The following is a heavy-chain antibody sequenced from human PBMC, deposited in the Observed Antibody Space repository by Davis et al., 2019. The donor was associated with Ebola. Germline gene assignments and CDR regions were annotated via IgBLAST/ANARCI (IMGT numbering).Heavy chain of an antibody. V-gene: IGHV3-23*01. Sequence: GESLKISCAASGFVFSSYVMSWVRRAPGKGLEWVSTLSLSADTYYADSVKGRFTISRDNSKNTLHLQMNSLRVEDTAIYYCAKDTSNVWFDVWGQGTMVTVSS. CDR1: GFVFSSYV. CDR2: LSLSADT. CDR3: AKDTSNVWFDV. D-gene: IGHD6-19*01. J-gene: IGHJ3*01.